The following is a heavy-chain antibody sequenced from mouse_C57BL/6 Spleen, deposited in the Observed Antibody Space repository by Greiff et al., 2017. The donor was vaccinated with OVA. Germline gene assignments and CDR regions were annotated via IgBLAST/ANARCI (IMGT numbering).Heavy chain of an antibody. CDR3: ARVSDYYGFDY. D-gene: IGHD1-1*01. J-gene: IGHJ2*01. CDR1: GYSITSGYY. CDR2: ISYDGSN. V-gene: IGHV3-6*01. Sequence: EVQLVESGPGLVKPSQSLSLTCSVTGYSITSGYYWHWIRQFPGNKLEWMGYISYDGSNNYNPSLKNRISITRDTSKNQFFLKLNSVTTEDTATYYCARVSDYYGFDYWGQGTTLTVSS.